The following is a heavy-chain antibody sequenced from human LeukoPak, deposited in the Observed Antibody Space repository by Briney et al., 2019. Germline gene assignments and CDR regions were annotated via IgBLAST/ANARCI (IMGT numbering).Heavy chain of an antibody. Sequence: SVKVSCKASGGTFSSYAISWVRQAPGQGLEWMGGIIPIFGTANYAQKFQGRVTITADESTSTAYMELSSLRAEDTAVYYCARVSVIEYCSSTSCHIERGWFDPWGQGTLVTVSS. CDR1: GGTFSSYA. CDR2: IIPIFGTA. V-gene: IGHV1-69*13. D-gene: IGHD2-2*02. J-gene: IGHJ5*02. CDR3: ARVSVIEYCSSTSCHIERGWFDP.